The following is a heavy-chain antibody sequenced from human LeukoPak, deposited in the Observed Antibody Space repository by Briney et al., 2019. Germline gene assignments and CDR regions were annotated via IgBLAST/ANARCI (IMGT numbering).Heavy chain of an antibody. CDR2: INHSGST. V-gene: IGHV4-34*01. J-gene: IGHJ4*02. D-gene: IGHD5-12*01. Sequence: SETLSLTCAVYGGSFSGYYWSWIRQPPGKGLEWIGEINHSGSTNYNPSLKSRVTISVDTSKNQFSLKLNSVTAADTAVYYCARSGSTDFDYWGQGTLVTVSS. CDR3: ARSGSTDFDY. CDR1: GGSFSGYY.